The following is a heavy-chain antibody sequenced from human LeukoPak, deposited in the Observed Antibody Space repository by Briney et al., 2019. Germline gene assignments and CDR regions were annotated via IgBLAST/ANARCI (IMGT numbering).Heavy chain of an antibody. Sequence: GGSLRLSCAASGFTFSSYSMNWVRQAPGKGLEWVSSISSSSSYIYYADSVKGRFTISRDNAKNSLYLQMNSLRAEDTAVYYCAKDLELGYFDYWGQGTLVTVSS. J-gene: IGHJ4*02. D-gene: IGHD1-7*01. CDR2: ISSSSSYI. CDR1: GFTFSSYS. CDR3: AKDLELGYFDY. V-gene: IGHV3-21*04.